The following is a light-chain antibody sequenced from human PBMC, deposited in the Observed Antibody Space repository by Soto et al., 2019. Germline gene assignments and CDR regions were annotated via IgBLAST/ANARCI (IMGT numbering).Light chain of an antibody. V-gene: IGLV2-14*01. CDR2: EAT. J-gene: IGLJ3*02. CDR1: SSDVGSNTY. Sequence: QSALTQPASVSGSPGQSITISCTGNSSDVGSNTYVSWYQQHPGKAPEVVIYEATNRPSGVSTRFSGSKSGSTASLTISGLQAEDEATYFCSSYTSSRSWVFGGGTKVTVL. CDR3: SSYTSSRSWV.